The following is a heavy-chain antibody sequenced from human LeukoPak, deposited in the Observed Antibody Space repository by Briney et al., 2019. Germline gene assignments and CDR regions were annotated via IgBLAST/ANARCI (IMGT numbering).Heavy chain of an antibody. CDR1: EFSLSTRGVA. J-gene: IGHJ3*02. V-gene: IGHV2-5*01. D-gene: IGHD4-23*01. CDR3: AHRGGGKSAFDI. CDR2: IYWNDDK. Sequence: SGPTLVNPTQTLTLTCTFSEFSLSTRGVAVDWIPQPPGKALEWLALIYWNDDKRYSPILKSRLTITKDSCKNQVVLTMTNMDPGDTATYYCAHRGGGKSAFDIWGQGTMVTVSS.